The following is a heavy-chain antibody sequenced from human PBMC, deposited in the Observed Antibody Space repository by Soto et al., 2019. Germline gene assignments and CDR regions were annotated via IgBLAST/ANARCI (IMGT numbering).Heavy chain of an antibody. CDR2: LKSKTDGGTT. J-gene: IGHJ4*02. V-gene: IGHV3-15*01. D-gene: IGHD5-12*01. CDR1: GFTFSNAW. Sequence: EVQLVESGGGLVKPGGSLRLSCAASGFTFSNAWMSWVRQAPGKGLEWVGRLKSKTDGGTTDYAAPVKGRFTISRDDSKNTLYLQMNSLKTEDTAVYYCTTDRGDSGYDLGRYYLDYWGQGTLVTVSS. CDR3: TTDRGDSGYDLGRYYLDY.